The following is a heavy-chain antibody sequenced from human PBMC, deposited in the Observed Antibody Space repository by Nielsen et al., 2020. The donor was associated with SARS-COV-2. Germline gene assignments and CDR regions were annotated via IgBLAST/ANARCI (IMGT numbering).Heavy chain of an antibody. Sequence: GGSMRLSCAASGFTVSSNYMSWVRQAPGKGLEWVSVIYSCGSTYYADSVKGRFTISRDNSKNTLYLQMNSLRAEDTAVYYCARGLKWEQDYWGQGTLVTVSS. CDR2: IYSCGST. J-gene: IGHJ4*02. CDR3: ARGLKWEQDY. CDR1: GFTVSSNY. D-gene: IGHD1-26*01. V-gene: IGHV3-66*03.